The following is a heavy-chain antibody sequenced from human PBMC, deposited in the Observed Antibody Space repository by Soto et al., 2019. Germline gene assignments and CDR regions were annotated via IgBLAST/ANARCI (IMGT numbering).Heavy chain of an antibody. D-gene: IGHD3-22*01. J-gene: IGHJ4*02. Sequence: SVKVSCKASGATFNSSTVNWVRQARGQPPEWIGWILVGSGQTNYAQKFQGRVASTRDMSTYTDYLELNSLRSDDTAVYYCAAISSGYYRVFDYWGQGTLVTVSS. CDR1: GATFNSST. CDR2: ILVGSGQT. CDR3: AAISSGYYRVFDY. V-gene: IGHV1-58*01.